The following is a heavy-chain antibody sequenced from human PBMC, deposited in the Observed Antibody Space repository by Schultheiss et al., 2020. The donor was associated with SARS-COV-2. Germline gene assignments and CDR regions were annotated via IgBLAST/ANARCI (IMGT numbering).Heavy chain of an antibody. CDR3: ARGYCSSTSCSLTYYYYGMDV. D-gene: IGHD2-2*01. J-gene: IGHJ6*02. V-gene: IGHV3-48*04. CDR2: ISSSGSTI. CDR1: GFTFSSYW. Sequence: GGSLRLSCAASGFTFSSYWMSWVRQAPGKGLEWVSYISSSGSTIYYADSVKGRFTISRDNAKNSLYLQMNSLRAEDTAVYYCARGYCSSTSCSLTYYYYGMDVWGQGTTVTVSS.